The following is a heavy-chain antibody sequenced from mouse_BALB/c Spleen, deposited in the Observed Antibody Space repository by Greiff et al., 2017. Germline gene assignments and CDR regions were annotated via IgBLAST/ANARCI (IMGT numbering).Heavy chain of an antibody. J-gene: IGHJ4*01. CDR3: ARSWITDAMDY. D-gene: IGHD2-4*01. CDR1: GFTFSSFG. Sequence: EVQVVESGGGLVQPGGSRKLSCAASGFTFSSFGMHWVRQAPEKGLEWVAYISSGSSTIYYADTVKGRFTISRDNPKNTLFLQMTSLRSEDTAMYYCARSWITDAMDYWGQGTSVTVSS. CDR2: ISSGSSTI. V-gene: IGHV5-17*02.